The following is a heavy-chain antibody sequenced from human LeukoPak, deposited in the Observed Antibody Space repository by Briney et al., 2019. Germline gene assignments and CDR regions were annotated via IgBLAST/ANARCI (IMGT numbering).Heavy chain of an antibody. D-gene: IGHD1-26*01. J-gene: IGHJ6*03. CDR2: IKQDGSEK. Sequence: SGGSLRLSCAASGFTFSSYWMSWVRQAPGKGLEWVANIKQDGSEKYYVDSVKGRFTISRDNAKNSLYLQMNSLRAEDTAVYYCARLGYSGSYYGFSYYYYMDVWGKGTTVTVSS. CDR1: GFTFSSYW. CDR3: ARLGYSGSYYGFSYYYYMDV. V-gene: IGHV3-7*01.